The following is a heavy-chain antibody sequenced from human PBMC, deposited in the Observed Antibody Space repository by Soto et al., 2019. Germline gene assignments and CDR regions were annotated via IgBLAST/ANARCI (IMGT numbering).Heavy chain of an antibody. CDR3: AGTTSLQWYYMDV. CDR1: GGSISSDYYH. V-gene: IGHV4-30-4*08. D-gene: IGHD1-7*01. CDR2: IHHSGSI. J-gene: IGHJ6*03. Sequence: PSETLSLTCTVSGGSISSDYYHWTWIRPSPERGLEWIGYIHHSGSILYNPSLKSRVTISVDASKNQFSLHLNSVTPEDTAVYYCAGTTSLQWYYMDVWDKGTTVTVSS.